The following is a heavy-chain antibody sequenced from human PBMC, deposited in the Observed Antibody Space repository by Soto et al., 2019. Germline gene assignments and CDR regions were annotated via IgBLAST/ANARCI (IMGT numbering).Heavy chain of an antibody. D-gene: IGHD2-15*01. J-gene: IGHJ4*02. V-gene: IGHV4-61*01. CDR2: FYYTGST. Sequence: SETLSLTCTVSGGSVSSGNYYWCWIRQPPGKGLEWIGHFYYTGSTNYNPSLKSRVTISVDTSKNQFFLNLTSVTAADTAVYYCARGPIPVVRRYFDSWGQGIPVTVSS. CDR1: GGSVSSGNYY. CDR3: ARGPIPVVRRYFDS.